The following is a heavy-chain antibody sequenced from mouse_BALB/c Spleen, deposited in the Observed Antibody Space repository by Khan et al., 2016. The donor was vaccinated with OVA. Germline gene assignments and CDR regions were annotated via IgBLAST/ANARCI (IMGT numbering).Heavy chain of an antibody. V-gene: IGHV14-3*02. Sequence: ELVESGATVKLSCTASGLHIKDTYMHWLKQWPEQGLEWLGRIYPPNGNTKYDPTYPGKAILTPDTSSHTAYLQLSILTSENTAVYYCSRMVRKWGQGTTLTVSS. CDR2: IYPPNGNT. CDR1: GLHIKDTY. CDR3: SRMVRK. D-gene: IGHD1-1*02. J-gene: IGHJ2*01.